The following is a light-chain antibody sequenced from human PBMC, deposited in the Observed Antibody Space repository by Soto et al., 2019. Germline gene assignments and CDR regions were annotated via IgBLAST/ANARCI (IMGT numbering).Light chain of an antibody. CDR3: LQYKTYPWT. Sequence: DIQMTQSPSTLSASIGDRVTITCRASQSLSTWLAWFQQKPGKAPKGLIYKVSGLESGVPPRFSGSGSETVFTLTINSLQPVDFATYYCLQYKTYPWTFGQGTKVDIK. V-gene: IGKV1-5*03. J-gene: IGKJ1*01. CDR1: QSLSTW. CDR2: KVS.